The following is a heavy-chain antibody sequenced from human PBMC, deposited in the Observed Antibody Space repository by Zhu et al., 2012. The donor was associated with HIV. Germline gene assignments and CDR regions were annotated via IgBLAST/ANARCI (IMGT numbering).Heavy chain of an antibody. CDR3: AKALHLVVESALPVTAFDI. CDR2: ISGSGGKT. V-gene: IGHV3-23*01. J-gene: IGHJ3*02. D-gene: IGHD2-21*02. CDR1: GFTFSTYS. Sequence: EVRLLESGGDLVQPGGSLRLSCAASGFTFSTYSMSWVRQAPGKGLEWVSIISGSGGKTDYADSVEGRFTISRDNSNNILYLQMNDLRAEDTALYYCAKALHLVVESALPVTAFDIWGQGTVVTVSS.